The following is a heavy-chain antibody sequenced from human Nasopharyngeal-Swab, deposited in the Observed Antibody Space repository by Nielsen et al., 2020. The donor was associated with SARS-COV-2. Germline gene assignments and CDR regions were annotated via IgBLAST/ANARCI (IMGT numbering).Heavy chain of an antibody. V-gene: IGHV1-2*02. CDR3: ARDDYGDYGYFGH. D-gene: IGHD4-17*01. CDR1: GYTLTGYY. J-gene: IGHJ4*02. CDR2: INPHSRGT. Sequence: ASVKVSCKASGYTLTGYYMHWVRQAPGQGLEWMGWINPHSRGTKHAQKFQGRVTMTSDTSINTAYMELRRLRSDDTAVYYCARDDYGDYGYFGHWGQGTLVTVSS.